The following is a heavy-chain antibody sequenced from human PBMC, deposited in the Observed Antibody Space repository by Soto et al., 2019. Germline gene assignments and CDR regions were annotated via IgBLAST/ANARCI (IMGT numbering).Heavy chain of an antibody. CDR3: ARAILFGAPAGGAGMH. D-gene: IGHD3-10*02. CDR1: GYTFTSYA. CDR2: INAGNGNT. J-gene: IGHJ4*02. V-gene: IGHV1-3*01. Sequence: QVQLVQSGAEVKKPGASVKVSCKASGYTFTSYAMHWVRQAPGQRLEWIGWINAGNGNTKYSQKFQGRFTITRDTSASSAYMELSSLRSADTAVYYCARAILFGAPAGGAGMHWGQGTLVTVSS.